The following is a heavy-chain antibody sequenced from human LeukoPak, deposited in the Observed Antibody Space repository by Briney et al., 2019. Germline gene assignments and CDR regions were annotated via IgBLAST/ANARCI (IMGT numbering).Heavy chain of an antibody. J-gene: IGHJ4*02. V-gene: IGHV3-64*01. CDR2: ISSNGVST. Sequence: PGGSLRLSCAAPGFSSNNYAMNWVRQAPGKGLEYVSAISSNGVSTYYANSVKGRFSVSRDNSKNTLYLQMGSLRTEDMAVYYCARSEATGLPVDSWGQGTLVTVSS. D-gene: IGHD4-11*01. CDR3: ARSEATGLPVDS. CDR1: GFSSNNYA.